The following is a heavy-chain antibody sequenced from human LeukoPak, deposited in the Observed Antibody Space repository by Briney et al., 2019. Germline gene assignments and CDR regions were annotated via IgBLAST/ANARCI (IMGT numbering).Heavy chain of an antibody. Sequence: GGSLRLSCAASGFTFSNYWISWVRQAPGKGLEWVANIKEDGSEKYYVDSVKGRFTLSRDNAKNSLYLQMNSLRAEDTAVYYCARGHYGLACWGQGTLVIVSS. D-gene: IGHD4-17*01. J-gene: IGHJ4*02. V-gene: IGHV3-7*01. CDR2: IKEDGSEK. CDR3: ARGHYGLAC. CDR1: GFTFSNYW.